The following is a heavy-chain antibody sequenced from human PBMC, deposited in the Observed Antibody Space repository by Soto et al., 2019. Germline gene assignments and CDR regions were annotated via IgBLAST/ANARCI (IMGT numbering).Heavy chain of an antibody. CDR2: ISSSSSYI. CDR1: GFTFSTYS. V-gene: IGHV3-21*01. CDR3: ARYDSSGYYWPYYYYGMDV. D-gene: IGHD3-22*01. J-gene: IGHJ6*02. Sequence: EVQLVESGGGLVKLGGSLRLSCAASGFTFSTYSMNWVRQAPGKGLEWVSSISSSSSYIYYADSVKGRFTISRDNAKNSLYLQMNSRRAEDTAVYYCARYDSSGYYWPYYYYGMDVWGQGTTVTVSS.